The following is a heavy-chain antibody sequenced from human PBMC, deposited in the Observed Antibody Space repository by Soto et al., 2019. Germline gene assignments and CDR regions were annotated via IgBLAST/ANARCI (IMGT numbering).Heavy chain of an antibody. Sequence: GGSLRLSCAASGFTFSSFWMSWLRQAPGKGLEWVANIKQDGGEKYYVDSVKGRFTISRDNAKNSLYLQMNSLRAEDTAVYYCARESARYTSGWYSYFFDYCGLGTLVTVAS. CDR2: IKQDGGEK. CDR1: GFTFSSFW. J-gene: IGHJ4*02. D-gene: IGHD6-19*01. CDR3: ARESARYTSGWYSYFFDY. V-gene: IGHV3-7*05.